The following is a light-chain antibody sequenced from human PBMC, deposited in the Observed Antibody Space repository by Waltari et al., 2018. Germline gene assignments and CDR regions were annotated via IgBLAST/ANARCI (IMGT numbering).Light chain of an antibody. Sequence: QSALTQPRSVSVSPGQSVTISCTGTSSAVGGYNYVSWYHPHPGKAPKLMIYAVSKRPSGVPDRFSGSKSGNTASLTISGLQTEDEADYYCCSFAGSHTYVVFGGGTKLTVL. J-gene: IGLJ2*01. V-gene: IGLV2-11*01. CDR1: SSAVGGYNY. CDR2: AVS. CDR3: CSFAGSHTYVV.